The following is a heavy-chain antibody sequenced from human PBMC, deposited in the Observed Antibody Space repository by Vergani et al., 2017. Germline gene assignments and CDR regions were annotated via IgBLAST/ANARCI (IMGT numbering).Heavy chain of an antibody. CDR3: ARVADYDYGDDSAFF. J-gene: IGHJ4*02. CDR1: GGTFSSYA. D-gene: IGHD4-17*01. Sequence: QVQLVQSGAEVKKPGSSVKVSCKASGGTFSSYAISWVRQAPGQGLEWMGGIIPIFGTATYAQKFQGRVTITADESTSTAYMELSSLRSEDTAVYYCARVADYDYGDDSAFFWGEGWLVTVSS. V-gene: IGHV1-69*12. CDR2: IIPIFGTA.